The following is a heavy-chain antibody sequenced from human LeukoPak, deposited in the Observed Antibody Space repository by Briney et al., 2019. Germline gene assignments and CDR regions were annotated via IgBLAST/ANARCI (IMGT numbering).Heavy chain of an antibody. J-gene: IGHJ4*02. CDR3: ARDFVVGYYFDY. CDR1: GGSISSSSYY. V-gene: IGHV4-39*07. Sequence: SETLSLTCTVSGGSISSSSYYWGWIRQPPGKGLEWIGSIYYSGSTYYNPSLKSRVTISVDTSKNQFSLKLSSVTAADTAVYYCARDFVVGYYFDYWGQGTLVTVSS. D-gene: IGHD1-26*01. CDR2: IYYSGST.